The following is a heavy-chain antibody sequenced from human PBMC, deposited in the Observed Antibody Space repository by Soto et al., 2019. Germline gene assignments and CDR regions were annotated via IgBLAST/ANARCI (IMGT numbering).Heavy chain of an antibody. CDR3: ARDSQVGATYGWFDP. D-gene: IGHD1-26*01. CDR2: IIPIFGIA. CDR1: GGTFSSYA. Sequence: ASVKVSCKASGGTFSSYAISWVRQAPGQGLEWMGGIIPIFGIANYAQKFQGRVTITADKSTSTAYMELSSLRSEDTAVYYCARDSQVGATYGWFDPWGQGTLVTVSS. V-gene: IGHV1-69*10. J-gene: IGHJ5*02.